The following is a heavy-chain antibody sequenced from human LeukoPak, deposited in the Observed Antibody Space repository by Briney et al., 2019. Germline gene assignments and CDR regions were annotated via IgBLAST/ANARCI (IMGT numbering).Heavy chain of an antibody. Sequence: GGSLRLSCAASGFTFNTFNMNWVRQAPGKGLEWVSSITSGGDYIYYEESVKGRFTTSRDNAKTSLSLQLNSLRVEDTAVYYCARAHYDVLATSYKWTPDYWGQGTLVTVSS. CDR1: GFTFNTFN. CDR2: ITSGGDYI. J-gene: IGHJ4*02. CDR3: ARAHYDVLATSYKWTPDY. D-gene: IGHD3-9*01. V-gene: IGHV3-21*01.